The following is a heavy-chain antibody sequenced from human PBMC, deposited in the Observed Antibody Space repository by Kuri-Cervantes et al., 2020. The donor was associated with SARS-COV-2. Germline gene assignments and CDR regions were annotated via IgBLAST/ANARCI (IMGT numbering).Heavy chain of an antibody. CDR1: GGSISSHY. CDR2: IYYSGST. CDR3: AREMIWYDFWSGYSCYFDY. D-gene: IGHD3-3*01. J-gene: IGHJ4*02. V-gene: IGHV4-59*11. Sequence: SETLSLTCTVSGGSISSHYWSWIRQPPGKGLEWIGYIYYSGSTNYNPSLKSRVTISVDTSKNQFSLKLSSVTAADTAVYYCAREMIWYDFWSGYSCYFDYWGQGTLVTVSS.